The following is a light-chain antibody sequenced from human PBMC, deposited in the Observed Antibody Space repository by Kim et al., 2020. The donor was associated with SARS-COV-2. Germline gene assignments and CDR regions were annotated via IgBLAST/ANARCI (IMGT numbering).Light chain of an antibody. V-gene: IGKV3-11*01. CDR1: QSVSSY. CDR2: DAS. Sequence: PGERATLSCRASQSVSSYLAWYQQKPGQAPRLLIYDASNRATGIPARFSGSGSGTDFTLTISSLEPEDFAVYYCQQRSNWPPWTFGQGSKG. CDR3: QQRSNWPPWT. J-gene: IGKJ1*01.